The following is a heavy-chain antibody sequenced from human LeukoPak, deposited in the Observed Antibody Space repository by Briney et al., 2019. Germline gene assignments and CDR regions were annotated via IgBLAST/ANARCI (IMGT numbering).Heavy chain of an antibody. Sequence: PGGSLRLSCAASGFSFKDYNISWVRQAPGKGLEWVSDISGSGGSTYYADSVKGRFTISRDNSKNTLYLQMNSLRAEDTAVYYCSKRGCDIFTCYSFDYWGQGTLVTVSS. D-gene: IGHD3-9*01. V-gene: IGHV3-23*01. CDR2: ISGSGGST. CDR1: GFSFKDYN. J-gene: IGHJ4*02. CDR3: SKRGCDIFTCYSFDY.